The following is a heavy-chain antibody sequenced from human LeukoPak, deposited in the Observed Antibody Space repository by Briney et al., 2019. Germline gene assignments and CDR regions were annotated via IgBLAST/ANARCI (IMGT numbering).Heavy chain of an antibody. CDR2: IYPGDSDT. J-gene: IGHJ2*01. CDR3: ARRSRYSGSDWHFDL. V-gene: IGHV5-51*01. D-gene: IGHD5-12*01. CDR1: GYSFTSYW. Sequence: GESLKISCKGSGYSFTSYWIGWVRQMPGKGLEWMGFIYPGDSDTRYSPSFQGQVTISADRSISTAYLQWSSLKASDTAMYYCARRSRYSGSDWHFDLWGRGTLVTVSS.